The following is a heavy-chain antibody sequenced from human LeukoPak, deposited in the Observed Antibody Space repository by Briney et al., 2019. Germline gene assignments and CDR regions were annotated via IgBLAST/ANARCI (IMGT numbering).Heavy chain of an antibody. CDR2: ISAYNGNT. CDR3: ASQRWPTRAFDI. J-gene: IGHJ3*02. D-gene: IGHD5-24*01. Sequence: ASVKVSCKASGYTFTSYGISWVRQAPGQGLEWMGWISAYNGNTNYAQKLQGRVTMTTDTSTSTAYMELRSLRSDDTAVYYCASQRWPTRAFDIWGQGTMVTVSS. CDR1: GYTFTSYG. V-gene: IGHV1-18*01.